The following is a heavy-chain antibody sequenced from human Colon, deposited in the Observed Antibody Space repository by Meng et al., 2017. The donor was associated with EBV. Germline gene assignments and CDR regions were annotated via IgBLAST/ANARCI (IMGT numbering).Heavy chain of an antibody. CDR1: GGSISSGGYY. J-gene: IGHJ5*02. D-gene: IGHD3-10*01. V-gene: IGHV4-31*03. CDR2: IHSSGST. Sequence: QVQLHESGPGPVKPSQTLSLTCTVSGGSISSGGYYWSWIRQHPGKGLEWIGYIHSSGSTYYNPSLRSRLTISVDTSKNQFSLKLSSVTAADTAVYYCARASYGSGSPLGESWFDPWGQGTLVTVSS. CDR3: ARASYGSGSPLGESWFDP.